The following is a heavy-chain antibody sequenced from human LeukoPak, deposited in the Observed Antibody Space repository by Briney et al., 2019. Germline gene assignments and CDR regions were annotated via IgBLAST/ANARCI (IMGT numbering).Heavy chain of an antibody. V-gene: IGHV2-5*02. D-gene: IGHD6-19*01. CDR1: GSSLTSCRVG. CDR3: ARRPVAVAGTFDY. J-gene: IGHJ4*02. Sequence: SGPTLVHPTQTLTLTRTLSGSSLTSCRVGVGCIRQPPGEALVRLSLIYWDGDNRYSPSLKRRLPSTNDSYKNQAGLTLPNLDPVDTPTYYCARRPVAVAGTFDYWGQGTLGSGSS. CDR2: IYWDGDN.